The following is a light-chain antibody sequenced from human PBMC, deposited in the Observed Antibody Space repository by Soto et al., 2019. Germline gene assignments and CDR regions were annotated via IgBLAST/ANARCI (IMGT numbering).Light chain of an antibody. J-gene: IGLJ2*01. Sequence: QSVLTQPPSVSGAPGQRVTIACTGSSSKIGAGYDVHWYQQLPGTAPKLLIYGNSNRPSGVPDRFSGSKSGTSASLAITGLQAEDEADYYCQYYDSSLSGVIFGGGTKLTGL. CDR1: SSKIGAGYD. V-gene: IGLV1-40*01. CDR2: GNS. CDR3: QYYDSSLSGVI.